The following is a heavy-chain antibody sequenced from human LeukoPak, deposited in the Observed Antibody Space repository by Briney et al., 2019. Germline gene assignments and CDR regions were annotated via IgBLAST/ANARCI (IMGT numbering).Heavy chain of an antibody. CDR3: ARGGFDYGDPMDPYYYYYGMDV. CDR2: INPNSGGT. J-gene: IGHJ6*02. Sequence: ASAKVSCKASGYTFTGYYMHWVRQAPGQGLEWMGRINPNSGGTNYAQKFQGRVTMTRDTSISTAYMELSRLRSDDTAVYYCARGGFDYGDPMDPYYYYYGMDVWGQGTTVTVSS. CDR1: GYTFTGYY. D-gene: IGHD4-17*01. V-gene: IGHV1-2*06.